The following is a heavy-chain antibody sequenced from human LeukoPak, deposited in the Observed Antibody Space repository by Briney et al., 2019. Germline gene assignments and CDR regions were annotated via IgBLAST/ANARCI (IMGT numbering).Heavy chain of an antibody. J-gene: IGHJ5*02. CDR1: GGSFSGYY. CDR2: INHSGST. CDR3: ARRSSTVTTVRFDP. Sequence: SETLSLTCAVYGGSFSGYYWSWIRQPPGKGLEWIGEINHSGSTNYNPSLKSRVTISVDTSKNQFSLKLSSVTAADTAVYYCARRSSTVTTVRFDPWGQGTLVTVSS. D-gene: IGHD4-17*01. V-gene: IGHV4-34*01.